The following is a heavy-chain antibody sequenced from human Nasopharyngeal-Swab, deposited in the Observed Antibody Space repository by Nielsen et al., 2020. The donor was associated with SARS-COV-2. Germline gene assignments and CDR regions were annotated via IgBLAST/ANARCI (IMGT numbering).Heavy chain of an antibody. CDR3: ARMDFIASRDY. J-gene: IGHJ4*02. CDR1: GFSVSYNY. D-gene: IGHD6-13*01. CDR2: IYSRGET. V-gene: IGHV3-53*01. Sequence: GGSLRLSCEASGFSVSYNYMSWVRQAPGKGLEWVAVIYSRGETRYTDSVRGRFTISRDNSKNMVNLQLNSLRAEDTAVYYCARMDFIASRDYWGQGTLVTVSS.